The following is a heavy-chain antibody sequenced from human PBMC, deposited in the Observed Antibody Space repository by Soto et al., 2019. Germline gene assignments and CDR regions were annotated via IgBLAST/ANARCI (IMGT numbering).Heavy chain of an antibody. J-gene: IGHJ6*03. CDR3: ARGPEIYYYYYMDV. CDR1: GGSISSYY. Sequence: PSETLSLTCTVSGGSISSYYWSWIRQPPGKGLEWIGYIYYSGSTNYNPSLKSRVTISVDTSKNQFSLKLSSVTAADTAVYYCARGPEIYYYYYMDVWGKGTTVTVSS. CDR2: IYYSGST. V-gene: IGHV4-59*01.